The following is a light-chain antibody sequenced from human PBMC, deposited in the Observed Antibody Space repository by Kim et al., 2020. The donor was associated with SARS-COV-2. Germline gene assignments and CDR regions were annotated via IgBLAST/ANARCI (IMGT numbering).Light chain of an antibody. CDR3: CSYAGFSTLV. J-gene: IGLJ2*01. CDR2: EVT. CDR1: SSDVGAYNL. Sequence: QSALTQPASLSGSPGQSITISCTGTSSDVGAYNLVSWYQQHPGKAPKVMIYEVTKRPSGVSNRFSASKSGNTASLTISGLQAEDEADYYCCSYAGFSTLVFGGGTRLTVL. V-gene: IGLV2-23*02.